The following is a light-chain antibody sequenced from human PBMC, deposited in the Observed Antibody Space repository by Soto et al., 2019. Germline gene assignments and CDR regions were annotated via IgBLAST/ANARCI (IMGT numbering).Light chain of an antibody. CDR1: QGINSW. V-gene: IGKV1-12*01. J-gene: IGKJ1*01. CDR2: AAS. CDR3: QQANSFPWT. Sequence: DIQMAQSPSTLPASVGDRVTMTCRASQGINSWLAWYQQKPGKAPKLLIYAASNLQSGVPSRFSGSGSGTDFSLTISSLQPEDFATYYCQQANSFPWTFGQGTKVEIK.